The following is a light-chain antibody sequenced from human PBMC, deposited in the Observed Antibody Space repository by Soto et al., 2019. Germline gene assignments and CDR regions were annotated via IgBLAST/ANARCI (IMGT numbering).Light chain of an antibody. V-gene: IGKV3-11*01. Sequence: EIVLTQSPATLSLSPGERATLSCRASQSVSSYLAWYQQKPGQAPKLLIYDASNRAPGIPARFSGSGSGTDFSITISSLEPEDFAVYYCQQRSYWSRYTFGQGTKLEIK. J-gene: IGKJ2*01. CDR2: DAS. CDR3: QQRSYWSRYT. CDR1: QSVSSY.